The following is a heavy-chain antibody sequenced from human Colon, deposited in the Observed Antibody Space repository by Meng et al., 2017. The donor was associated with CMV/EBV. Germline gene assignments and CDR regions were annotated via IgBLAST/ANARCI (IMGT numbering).Heavy chain of an antibody. CDR1: GGSFSPYY. V-gene: IGHV4-34*01. J-gene: IGHJ4*02. CDR2: IDHTRST. CDR3: ASGGGTPIRGVLPFDF. Sequence: QGHPLQWAAVRLKPSETLSLTCALYGGSFSPYYWSWIRQSPGKGLEWIAEIDHTRSTNYNPSLKSRVTISIATSNSHFSLNLTSATAADTAVYYCASGGGTPIRGVLPFDFWGQGTLVTVSS. D-gene: IGHD3-10*01.